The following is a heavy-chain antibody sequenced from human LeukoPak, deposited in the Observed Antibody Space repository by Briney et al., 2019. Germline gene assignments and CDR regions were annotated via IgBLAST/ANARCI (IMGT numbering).Heavy chain of an antibody. J-gene: IGHJ6*02. Sequence: GRSLRLSCAASGFTSSSYFMHWVRQAPGKGLEWVAVISYDGSNKYYADSVKGRFTISRDNSRNTLYLQMNSLRTEDTAVYYCGRDYPDCSSGSCQGYGMDVWGQGTTVTVSS. CDR2: ISYDGSNK. CDR1: GFTSSSYF. CDR3: GRDYPDCSSGSCQGYGMDV. D-gene: IGHD2-15*01. V-gene: IGHV3-30-3*01.